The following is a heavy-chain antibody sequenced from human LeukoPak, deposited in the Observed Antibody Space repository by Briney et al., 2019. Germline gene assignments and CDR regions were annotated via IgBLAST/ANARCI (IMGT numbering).Heavy chain of an antibody. J-gene: IGHJ5*02. CDR1: GYTFTTLD. CDR2: INPNSGNT. D-gene: IGHD6-13*01. Sequence: GASVKVSCKASGYTFTTLDINWVRQATGQGLEWMGWINPNSGNTGSAQKFQGRVTITRDSSKSTAYMELSSLRSEDTAVYYCARQPSIAAVLSQTWGQGTLVTVSS. V-gene: IGHV1-8*03. CDR3: ARQPSIAAVLSQT.